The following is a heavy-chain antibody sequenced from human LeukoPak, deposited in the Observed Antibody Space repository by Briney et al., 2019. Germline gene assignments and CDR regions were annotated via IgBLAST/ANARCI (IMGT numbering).Heavy chain of an antibody. J-gene: IGHJ4*02. CDR1: GFTFSHYW. Sequence: GGSLRLSCAASGFTFSHYWMTWVRQAPGKGLQWVANIKQDGSEQYYLDSVKGRFIISRDDAKSSMNPQMNRLRAEDTAVYYCARGDLLGLTTGHFDYWGQGTLVTVSS. D-gene: IGHD4-11*01. V-gene: IGHV3-7*03. CDR3: ARGDLLGLTTGHFDY. CDR2: IKQDGSEQ.